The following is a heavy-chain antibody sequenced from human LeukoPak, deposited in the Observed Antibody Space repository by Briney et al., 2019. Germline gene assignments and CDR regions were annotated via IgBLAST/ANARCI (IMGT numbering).Heavy chain of an antibody. CDR2: INTDGSST. CDR3: ARDRMYDMDV. Sequence: GGSLRLSCAASGFTFSSYWMHWVRQAPGKGLVWVSRINTDGSSTTDADSVKGRFTISRDNAKNTLYLQMSSLRAEDTAVYYCARDRMYDMDVWGQGITVTVSS. J-gene: IGHJ6*02. CDR1: GFTFSSYW. V-gene: IGHV3-74*01.